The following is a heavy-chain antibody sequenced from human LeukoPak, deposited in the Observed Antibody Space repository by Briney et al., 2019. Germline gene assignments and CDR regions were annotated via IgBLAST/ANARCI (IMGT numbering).Heavy chain of an antibody. Sequence: GGSLRLSCAASGFTFSSYAMSWVRQAPGKGLEWVSAISGSGGSTYYADSVKGRFTISRDNSKNTLYLQMNSLRVEDTAVYYCAKDWAGVATILPYYFDYWGQGTLVTVSS. CDR2: ISGSGGST. J-gene: IGHJ4*02. V-gene: IGHV3-23*01. CDR3: AKDWAGVATILPYYFDY. D-gene: IGHD5-12*01. CDR1: GFTFSSYA.